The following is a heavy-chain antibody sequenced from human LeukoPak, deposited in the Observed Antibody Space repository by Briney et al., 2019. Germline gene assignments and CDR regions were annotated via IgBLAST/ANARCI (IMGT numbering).Heavy chain of an antibody. CDR1: GFTFSSYW. J-gene: IGHJ6*02. CDR2: IKQDGSEK. D-gene: IGHD2-2*01. V-gene: IGHV3-7*04. Sequence: GGSLRLSCAASGFTFSSYWMSWVRQAPGKGLEWVANIKQDGSEKYYVDSVKGRFTISRDNAKNSLCLQMNSLRAEDTAVYYCARGIRGYCSSTSCLRPYYYYGMDVWGQGTTVTVSS. CDR3: ARGIRGYCSSTSCLRPYYYYGMDV.